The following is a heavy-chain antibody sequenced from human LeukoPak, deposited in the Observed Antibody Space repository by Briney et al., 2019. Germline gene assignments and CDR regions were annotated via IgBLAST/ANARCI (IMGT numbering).Heavy chain of an antibody. V-gene: IGHV4-34*01. J-gene: IGHJ5*02. CDR1: GGSFSGYY. Sequence: SETLSLTCAVYGGSFSGYYWSWIRQPPGKGLEWIGEINHSGSTNYNPSLKSRVTISVDTSKNQFSLKLSSVTAADTAVYYCARGCHDLAARPKYNWFDPWGQGTLVTVSS. CDR3: ARGCHDLAARPKYNWFDP. D-gene: IGHD6-6*01. CDR2: INHSGST.